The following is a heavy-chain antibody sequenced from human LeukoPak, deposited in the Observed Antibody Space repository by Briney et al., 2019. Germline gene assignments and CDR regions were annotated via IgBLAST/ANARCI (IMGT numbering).Heavy chain of an antibody. CDR2: INPSGGST. J-gene: IGHJ4*02. Sequence: ASVKVSCKASGYTFTSYYIHWVRQAPGQGLEWMGIINPSGGSTIYAQKFQGRVTMTRDTSTSTVYMELSSLTSEDTAVYYCARESSGTYYFDYWGQGTLVTVSS. V-gene: IGHV1-46*01. D-gene: IGHD6-19*01. CDR3: ARESSGTYYFDY. CDR1: GYTFTSYY.